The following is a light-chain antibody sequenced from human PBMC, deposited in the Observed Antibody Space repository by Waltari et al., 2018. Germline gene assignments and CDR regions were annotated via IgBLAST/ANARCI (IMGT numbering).Light chain of an antibody. Sequence: DIQMTQSPSSLSASVGDRVTITCRASQTITMYLNWYQQKPGKAPKLLIYGASSLRSGVPSRFSGSGSGTDFTLTISSLQAEDSATYHCQQSDSTPLTFGGGTKVEVK. J-gene: IGKJ4*01. V-gene: IGKV1-39*01. CDR1: QTITMY. CDR2: GAS. CDR3: QQSDSTPLT.